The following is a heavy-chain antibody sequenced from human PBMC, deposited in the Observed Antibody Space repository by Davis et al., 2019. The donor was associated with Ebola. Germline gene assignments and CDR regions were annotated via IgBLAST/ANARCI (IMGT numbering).Heavy chain of an antibody. CDR2: MNPNSGNT. CDR1: GYTFTSYD. J-gene: IGHJ3*01. Sequence: AASVKVSCKASGYTFTSYDINWVRQATGQGLEWMGWMNPNSGNTGYARKFQDRVTMTRDTSMNTAYMELSSLRSEDKAVYYCARRRRSSSGCIFSWGQGTMVTVSS. V-gene: IGHV1-8*02. CDR3: ARRRRSSSGCIFS. D-gene: IGHD3-22*01.